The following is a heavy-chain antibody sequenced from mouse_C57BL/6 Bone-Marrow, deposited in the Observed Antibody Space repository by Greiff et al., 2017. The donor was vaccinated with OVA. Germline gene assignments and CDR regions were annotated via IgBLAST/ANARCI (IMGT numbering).Heavy chain of an antibody. CDR3: ARLYYGSSYSFDY. V-gene: IGHV1-22*01. Sequence: EVQLQQSGPELVKPGASVKMSCKASGYTFTDYNMHWVKQSHGKSLEWIGYINPNNGGTSYNQKFKGKATLTVNKSSSTAYMELRSLTSEDSAVYYCARLYYGSSYSFDYWGQGTTLTVSS. CDR1: GYTFTDYN. D-gene: IGHD1-1*01. CDR2: INPNNGGT. J-gene: IGHJ2*01.